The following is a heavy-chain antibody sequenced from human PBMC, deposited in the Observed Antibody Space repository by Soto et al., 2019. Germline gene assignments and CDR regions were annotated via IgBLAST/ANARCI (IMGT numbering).Heavy chain of an antibody. V-gene: IGHV2-5*02. D-gene: IGHD2-21*02. J-gene: IGHJ6*02. Sequence: QITLKESGPTLVKPTQTLTLTCTFSGFSLSTGGVGVGWIRQPPGKALEWLALIYWDDDKRYSPSLKSRLTVTTDTSKNQVVLTMTNMDPVDTATYSCAHSRCGGDCLRSYSSHYYYGMDVWGQGTTVTASS. CDR1: GFSLSTGGVG. CDR3: AHSRCGGDCLRSYSSHYYYGMDV. CDR2: IYWDDDK.